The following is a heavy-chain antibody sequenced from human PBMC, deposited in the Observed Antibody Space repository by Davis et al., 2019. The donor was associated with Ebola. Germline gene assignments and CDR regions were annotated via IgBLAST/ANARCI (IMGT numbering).Heavy chain of an antibody. V-gene: IGHV3-30*04. CDR2: ISYDGSNK. Sequence: GESLKISCAASGFTFSSYAMHWVRQAPGKGLEWVAVISYDGSNKYYADSVKGRFTISRDNSKNTLYLQMNSLRAEDTAVYYCARELGYCSGGSCYSGWFDPWGQGTLVTVSS. D-gene: IGHD2-15*01. CDR1: GFTFSSYA. J-gene: IGHJ5*02. CDR3: ARELGYCSGGSCYSGWFDP.